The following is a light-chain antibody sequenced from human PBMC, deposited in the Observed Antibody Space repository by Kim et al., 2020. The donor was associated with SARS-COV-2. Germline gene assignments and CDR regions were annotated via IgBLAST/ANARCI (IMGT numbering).Light chain of an antibody. CDR1: RSNIGSKF. J-gene: IGLJ2*01. CDR2: SNN. V-gene: IGLV1-47*01. Sequence: RVTISCSGRRSNIGSKFVYLYPQLPGTAPTLLIYSNNQRPSGVPDRFSGSKSGALASLTISGLRSEDEADYYCASWDDNLSGVIFGGGTKVTVL. CDR3: ASWDDNLSGVI.